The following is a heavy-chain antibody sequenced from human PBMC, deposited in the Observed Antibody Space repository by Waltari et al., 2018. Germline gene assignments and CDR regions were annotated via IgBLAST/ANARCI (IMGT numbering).Heavy chain of an antibody. CDR3: ARVAGSGSSFDI. V-gene: IGHV4-59*01. D-gene: IGHD3-10*01. J-gene: IGHJ3*02. CDR1: GGSISSYY. Sequence: QVQLQESGPGLVKPSETLSLTCTVSGGSISSYYWSWIRQPPGKGLEWIGYIYYSGSTNYNPSLKSRVTISVDTSKNQFSLKLSSVTAADTAVYYCARVAGSGSSFDICGQGTMVTVSS. CDR2: IYYSGST.